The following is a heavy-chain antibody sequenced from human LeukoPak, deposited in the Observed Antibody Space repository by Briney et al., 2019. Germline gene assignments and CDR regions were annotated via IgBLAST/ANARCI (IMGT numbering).Heavy chain of an antibody. CDR1: GFTFSSYA. CDR3: AKSGTRYYDILTGLDY. CDR2: ISGSGGST. V-gene: IGHV3-23*01. Sequence: GGSLRLSCAASGFTFSSYAMSWVRQAPGKGLEWVSAISGSGGSTYYADSVKGRFTISRDNSKNTLYLQMNSLRAEDTAVYYCAKSGTRYYDILTGLDYWGQGTLVTVSS. D-gene: IGHD3-9*01. J-gene: IGHJ4*02.